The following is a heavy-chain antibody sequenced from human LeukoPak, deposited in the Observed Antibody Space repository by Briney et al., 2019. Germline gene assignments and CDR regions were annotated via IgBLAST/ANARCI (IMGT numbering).Heavy chain of an antibody. D-gene: IGHD3-9*01. J-gene: IGHJ5*02. CDR1: GFTFSSYW. Sequence: PGGSLRLSCAASGFTFSSYWMHWVRQAPGKGPVWVSRIDHDGINTYYADSVKGRFTISRDNSKNTLYLQMNSLRAEDTAVYYCAKDPVLRYFDWLLIPNWFDPWGQGTLVTVSS. CDR2: IDHDGINT. V-gene: IGHV3-74*01. CDR3: AKDPVLRYFDWLLIPNWFDP.